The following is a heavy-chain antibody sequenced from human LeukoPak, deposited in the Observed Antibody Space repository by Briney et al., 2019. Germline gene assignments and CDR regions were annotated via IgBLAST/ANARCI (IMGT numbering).Heavy chain of an antibody. D-gene: IGHD2-8*02. CDR3: ARHGRGGSTGSYFDY. Sequence: GESLKISCKGSGYTFTNYWIGWVRQMPGKGLEWMGIIYPGDSDTRYSPPFQGQVTISADKSIGTAYLQWNSLKASDTAMYYCARHGRGGSTGSYFDYWGQGALVTVSS. J-gene: IGHJ4*02. V-gene: IGHV5-51*01. CDR2: IYPGDSDT. CDR1: GYTFTNYW.